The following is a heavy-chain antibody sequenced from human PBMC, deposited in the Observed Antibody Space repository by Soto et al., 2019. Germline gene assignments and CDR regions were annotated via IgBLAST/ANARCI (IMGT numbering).Heavy chain of an antibody. CDR3: AIELKRYIPCSDH. CDR2: ISGSGGST. CDR1: GFTFTSYA. J-gene: IGHJ4*02. V-gene: IGHV3-23*01. D-gene: IGHD3-10*02. Sequence: PGGSLTLSCAASGFTFTSYAMSWVRQAPGKGLEWVSAISGSGGSTYYADSVKGRFTISRDNSKNTLYLQMSSLRAEDTAVYYCAIELKRYIPCSDHWGQGTLVTVSS.